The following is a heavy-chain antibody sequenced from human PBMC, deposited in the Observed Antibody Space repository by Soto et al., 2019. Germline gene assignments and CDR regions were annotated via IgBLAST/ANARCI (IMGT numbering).Heavy chain of an antibody. V-gene: IGHV3-9*01. Sequence: GGSLRLSCAASGFTFDDYAMHWVRQAPGKGLEWVSGISWNSGSIGYADSVKGRFTISRDNAKNSLYLQMNSLRAEDTALYYCAKDSMRRYQLLSPFDYWGQGTLVTVSS. CDR1: GFTFDDYA. D-gene: IGHD2-2*01. CDR2: ISWNSGSI. CDR3: AKDSMRRYQLLSPFDY. J-gene: IGHJ4*02.